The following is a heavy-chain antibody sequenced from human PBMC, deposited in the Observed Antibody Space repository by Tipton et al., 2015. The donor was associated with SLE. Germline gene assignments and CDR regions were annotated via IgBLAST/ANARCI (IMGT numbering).Heavy chain of an antibody. CDR3: VRHPVPPRDIIVVALYYFDY. CDR2: MYYSGST. V-gene: IGHV4-39*01. J-gene: IGHJ4*02. D-gene: IGHD2-15*01. Sequence: TLSLTCTVSGGSISSSGYYWGWIRQSPGKGLEWIGSMYYSGSTYYNPSLKTRVTISVDTSKNQFSLKLSSVTAADTAVYYCVRHPVPPRDIIVVALYYFDYWGQGTLVTVSS. CDR1: GGSISSSGYY.